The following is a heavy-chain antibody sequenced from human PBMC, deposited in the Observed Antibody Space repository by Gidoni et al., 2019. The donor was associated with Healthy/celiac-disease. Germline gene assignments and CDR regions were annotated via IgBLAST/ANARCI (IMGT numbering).Heavy chain of an antibody. CDR2: ISSSSSYI. Sequence: EVQLLESGGGLVKPGGSLRLSCAASGFTFSSYSMNWVRQAPGKGLEWVSSISSSSSYIYYADSVKGRFTISRDNAKNSLYLQMNSLRAEDTAVYYCARGCGYSYGSCYWGQGTLVTVSS. D-gene: IGHD5-18*01. CDR3: ARGCGYSYGSCY. CDR1: GFTFSSYS. V-gene: IGHV3-21*01. J-gene: IGHJ4*02.